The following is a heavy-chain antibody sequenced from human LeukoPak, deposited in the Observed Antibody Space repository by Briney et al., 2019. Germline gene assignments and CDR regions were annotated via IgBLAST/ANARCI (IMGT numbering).Heavy chain of an antibody. J-gene: IGHJ4*01. CDR2: ISSSGSTI. CDR3: ARNYFGSGLFDH. CDR1: GLTFSDYY. V-gene: IGHV3-11*04. Sequence: GRSLRLACAASGLTFSDYYISWIRQAPGKGLEWVSYISSSGSTIYYADSVKCRFTISRDNAKNSLYLQMNSLRAEDTAVYYCARNYFGSGLFDHWGQRALGNGSS. D-gene: IGHD3-10*01.